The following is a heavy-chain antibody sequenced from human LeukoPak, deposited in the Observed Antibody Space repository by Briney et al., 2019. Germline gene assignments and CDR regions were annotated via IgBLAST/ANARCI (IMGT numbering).Heavy chain of an antibody. V-gene: IGHV1-2*02. CDR3: ARGLAYCGGDCYSFDY. D-gene: IGHD2-21*02. J-gene: IGHJ4*02. Sequence: ASVKVSCKASGYTFTGYYMHWVRQAPGQGLEWMGWINPNSGGTNYAQKFQGRVTMTRDTSISTAYMELSRLRSDDTAVYYCARGLAYCGGDCYSFDYWGQGTLVTVSS. CDR1: GYTFTGYY. CDR2: INPNSGGT.